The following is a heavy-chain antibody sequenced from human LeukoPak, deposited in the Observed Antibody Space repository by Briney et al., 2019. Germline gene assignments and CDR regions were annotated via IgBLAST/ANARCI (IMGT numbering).Heavy chain of an antibody. J-gene: IGHJ4*02. CDR2: IKQDGSER. CDR1: RFIFSSFW. CDR3: ARRSWGSYSPFDY. D-gene: IGHD3-16*01. Sequence: GGSLRLSCAASRFIFSSFWMSWVRQAPGKGLEWVANIKQDGSERYYVDSVKGRFTISRDNAKNSLYLQMNSLRAEDTAVYYCARRSWGSYSPFDYWGQGTLVTVSS. V-gene: IGHV3-7*04.